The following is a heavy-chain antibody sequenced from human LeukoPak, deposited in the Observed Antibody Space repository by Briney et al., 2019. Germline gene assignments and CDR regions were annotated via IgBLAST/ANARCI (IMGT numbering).Heavy chain of an antibody. J-gene: IGHJ4*02. V-gene: IGHV4-38-2*02. D-gene: IGHD2-15*01. CDR3: ARDSQSVVAADY. Sequence: SETLSLTCAVSGYSISSGYYWGWIRQPPGKGLEWIGSIYHSGSTYYNPSLKSRVTISVDTSKNQFSLKVSSVTAADTAVYYCARDSQSVVAADYWGQVTLVTVSS. CDR2: IYHSGST. CDR1: GYSISSGYY.